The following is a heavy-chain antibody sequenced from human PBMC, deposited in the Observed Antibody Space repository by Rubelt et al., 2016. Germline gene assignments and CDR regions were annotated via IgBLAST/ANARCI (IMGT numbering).Heavy chain of an antibody. CDR2: IHHSGAT. D-gene: IGHD3-22*01. J-gene: IGHJ5*02. V-gene: IGHV4-34*10. CDR3: ARGNRVSMIVTIISDWFDP. Sequence: QVQLQESGPGLVKPSETLSLTCAVYGGSFSGYNWSWIRQSPGKGLEWIGEIHHSGATNYNPSLKSRVTMSGDTSKNQFSLKLTSVTAADTAVYFCARGNRVSMIVTIISDWFDPWGQGTLVTVSS. CDR1: GGSFSGYN.